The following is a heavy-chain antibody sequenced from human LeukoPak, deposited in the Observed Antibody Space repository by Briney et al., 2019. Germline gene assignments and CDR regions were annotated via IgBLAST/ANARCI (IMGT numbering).Heavy chain of an antibody. D-gene: IGHD4-17*01. Sequence: SETLSLTCTVSGGSISSSSYYWGWIRQPPGKGLEWIGSIYYSGSTYYNPSLKSRVTISVDTPKNQFSLKLSSVTAADTAVYYCAGSGDYFPYFDYWGQGTLVTVSS. CDR1: GGSISSSSYY. CDR3: AGSGDYFPYFDY. V-gene: IGHV4-39*01. CDR2: IYYSGST. J-gene: IGHJ4*02.